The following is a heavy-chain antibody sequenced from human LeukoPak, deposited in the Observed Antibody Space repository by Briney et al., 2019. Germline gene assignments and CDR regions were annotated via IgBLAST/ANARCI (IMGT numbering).Heavy chain of an antibody. Sequence: GGSLRLSCAASKFTFSSYAMHWVRQAPGKGLEWVAVISYDGSNYYYADSVKGRFTISRDNSKNTLYLQMSSLRAEDTAVYYCVKVSVRGYGISDYWGQGTLVTVSS. CDR2: ISYDGSNY. CDR3: VKVSVRGYGISDY. V-gene: IGHV3-30*14. D-gene: IGHD6-25*01. J-gene: IGHJ4*02. CDR1: KFTFSSYA.